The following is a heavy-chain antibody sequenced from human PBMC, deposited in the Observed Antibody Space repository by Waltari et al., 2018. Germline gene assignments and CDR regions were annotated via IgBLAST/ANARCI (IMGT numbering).Heavy chain of an antibody. V-gene: IGHV4-4*02. D-gene: IGHD2-15*01. CDR2: IHGSGKT. CDR3: ARDRGRGLYLDS. CDR1: GDSVSSAYW. J-gene: IGHJ4*02. Sequence: QVQLQESGPGLVKPSGTLSLTCAVSGDSVSSAYWWSWVRQPPGKGLEWIGRIHGSGKTPYHPSLESRVTVSMDTSNNQFTLKVTSATAADTGVYYCARDRGRGLYLDSWGQGTQVTVSP.